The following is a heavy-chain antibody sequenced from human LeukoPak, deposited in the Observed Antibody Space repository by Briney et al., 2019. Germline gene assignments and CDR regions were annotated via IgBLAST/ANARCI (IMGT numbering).Heavy chain of an antibody. V-gene: IGHV3-23*01. CDR2: ISGSGGST. CDR3: AAPGGYYDFWSGYYRFDY. CDR1: GFTFSSYA. Sequence: GGSLRLSCAASGFTFSSYAMSWVRQAPGKGLEWVSAISGSGGSTYYADSVKGRFTISRDNSKNTLYLQMNSLRAEDTAVYYCAAPGGYYDFWSGYYRFDYWGQGTLVTVSS. D-gene: IGHD3-3*01. J-gene: IGHJ4*02.